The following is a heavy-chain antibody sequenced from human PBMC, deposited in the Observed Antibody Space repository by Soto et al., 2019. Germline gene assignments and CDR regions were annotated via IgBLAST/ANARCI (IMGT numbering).Heavy chain of an antibody. CDR3: ARLIGTSWFVG. CDR1: GDSVPSNIVT. CDR2: TYYRSQWFN. J-gene: IGHJ4*02. V-gene: IGHV6-1*01. D-gene: IGHD6-13*01. Sequence: PSETLSLTCAISGDSVPSNIVTWDWIRQSPSRGLEWLGRTYYRSQWFNDYAVSVKSRMTINADTSKNQFSLQLNYVTPEDTAVYYCARLIGTSWFVGWGQGTPVTVSS.